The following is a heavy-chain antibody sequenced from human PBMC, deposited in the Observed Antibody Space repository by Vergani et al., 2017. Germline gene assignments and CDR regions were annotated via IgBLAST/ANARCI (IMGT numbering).Heavy chain of an antibody. Sequence: EVQLVESGGGLVQPGRSLRLSCTASGFTFGDYAMSWVRQAPGKGLEWVGFIRSKAYGGTTEYAASVKGRFTISRDDSKSIAYLQMNSLKTEDTAVYYCTRVPYSYGYYYYGMDVWGQGTTVTVSS. D-gene: IGHD5-18*01. V-gene: IGHV3-49*04. CDR2: IRSKAYGGTT. CDR1: GFTFGDYA. CDR3: TRVPYSYGYYYYGMDV. J-gene: IGHJ6*02.